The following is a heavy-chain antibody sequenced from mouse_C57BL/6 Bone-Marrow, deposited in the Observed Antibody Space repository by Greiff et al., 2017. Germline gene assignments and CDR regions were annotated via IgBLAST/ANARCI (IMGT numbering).Heavy chain of an antibody. CDR1: GYTFTSYW. CDR2: IYPGNGST. Sequence: VQLQQPGAELVKPGASVKMSCKASGYTFTSYWITWVKQSPGQGLEWIGDIYPGNGSTNYNQKFKGKATLTVDKSSSTAYMQLHSLSSEDSAFYFCARCPVYYGSSYYAMDYWCQCPSVTVSS. J-gene: IGHJ4*01. CDR3: ARCPVYYGSSYYAMDY. V-gene: IGHV1-55*01. D-gene: IGHD1-1*01.